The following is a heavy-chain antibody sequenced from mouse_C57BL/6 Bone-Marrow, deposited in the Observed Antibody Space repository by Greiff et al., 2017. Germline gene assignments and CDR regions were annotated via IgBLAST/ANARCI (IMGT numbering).Heavy chain of an antibody. J-gene: IGHJ3*01. V-gene: IGHV1-66*01. CDR1: GYSFTSYY. CDR2: IYPGSGNT. D-gene: IGHD1-1*01. CDR3: ARGPYYYGSSYWFAY. Sequence: VQLQQSGPELVKPGASVKISCKASGYSFTSYYIHWVKQRPGQGLEWIGWIYPGSGNTKYNEKFKGKATLTVDTSSSTAYMQLSSLTSEDSAVYYCARGPYYYGSSYWFAYWGQGTLVTVSA.